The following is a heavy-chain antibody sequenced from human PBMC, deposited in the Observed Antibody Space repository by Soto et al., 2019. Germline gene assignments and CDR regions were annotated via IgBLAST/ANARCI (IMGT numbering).Heavy chain of an antibody. CDR2: IYHSGST. CDR1: GYSISSGYS. Sequence: SETLSLTCAVSGYSISSGYSWAWIRQPPGKGLEWIGSIYHSGSTFYNPSLKIRVTISVDTSKNQFSLNLTYVTAADTAVYYCVRNSGSYWGFFDYWGQGTLVTVSS. V-gene: IGHV4-38-2*01. D-gene: IGHD1-26*01. CDR3: VRNSGSYWGFFDY. J-gene: IGHJ4*02.